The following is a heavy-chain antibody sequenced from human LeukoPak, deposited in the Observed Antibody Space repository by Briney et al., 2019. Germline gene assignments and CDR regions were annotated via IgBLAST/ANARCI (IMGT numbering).Heavy chain of an antibody. V-gene: IGHV4-38-2*02. D-gene: IGHD2-2*01. Sequence: SETLSLTCTVSGYSISSGYYWGWIRQPPGKGLEWIGYIYHSGSTYYNPSLKSRVTISVDRSKNQFSLKLSSVTAADTAVYYCARGTFVVVPAAIGGCYFDYWGQGTLVTVSS. CDR2: IYHSGST. CDR3: ARGTFVVVPAAIGGCYFDY. CDR1: GYSISSGYY. J-gene: IGHJ4*02.